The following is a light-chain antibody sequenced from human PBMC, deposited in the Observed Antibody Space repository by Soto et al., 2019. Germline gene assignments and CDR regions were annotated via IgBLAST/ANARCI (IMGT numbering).Light chain of an antibody. CDR1: HSVSSNY. V-gene: IGKV3-20*01. CDR2: DVS. J-gene: IGKJ1*01. CDR3: QQYGISPT. Sequence: EIVLTQSPGTLSLSPGERATLSCRSSHSVSSNYLAWYQQKPGQAPRLLIYDVSSRATDIPDRFSGSGSGTDFTLTISRLEPVDFAVYYCQQYGISPTFDQGTKVEIK.